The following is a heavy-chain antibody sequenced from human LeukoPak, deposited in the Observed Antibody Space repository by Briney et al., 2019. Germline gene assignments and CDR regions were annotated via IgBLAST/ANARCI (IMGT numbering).Heavy chain of an antibody. CDR3: AREGYSYGYFVDY. CDR1: GGSISSGSYC. CDR2: IYTSGST. V-gene: IGHV4-61*02. Sequence: TSQTLSLTCTVSGGSISSGSYCWSWIRQPAGKGLEWIVRIYTSGSTNYNPSLKSRVTISVDTSKNQFSLKLSSVTAADTAVYYCAREGYSYGYFVDYWGQGTLVTVSS. D-gene: IGHD5-18*01. J-gene: IGHJ4*02.